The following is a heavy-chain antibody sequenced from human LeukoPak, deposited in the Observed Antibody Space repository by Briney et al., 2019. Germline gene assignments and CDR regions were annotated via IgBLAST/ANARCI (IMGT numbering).Heavy chain of an antibody. CDR3: ARGGGGATSWFDP. J-gene: IGHJ5*02. D-gene: IGHD1-26*01. V-gene: IGHV4-34*01. CDR1: GGSFSDYH. Sequence: PSETLSLTCAVYGGSFSDYHWTWIRQPPGKGLEWIGEVSHSGGTNHNSSLKSRVTMSVDTSKNQVSLKMNSVTAADTAVYYCARGGGGATSWFDPWGQGTLVTVSS. CDR2: VSHSGGT.